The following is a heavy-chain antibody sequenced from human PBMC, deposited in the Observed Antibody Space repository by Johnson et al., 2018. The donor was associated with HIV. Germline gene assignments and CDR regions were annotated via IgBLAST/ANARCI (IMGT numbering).Heavy chain of an antibody. J-gene: IGHJ3*02. CDR3: AKDFGYPRPRDAFDI. V-gene: IGHV3-30*04. Sequence: QVQLVESGGGVVQPGRSLRLSCAASGFTFSSYAMHWVRQAPGKGLEWVAVISYDGSNQYYADSVKGRFTISRDNSKNTLYLQMNSLRAEDTAVYYCAKDFGYPRPRDAFDIWGQGTMVTVSS. D-gene: IGHD5-12*01. CDR2: ISYDGSNQ. CDR1: GFTFSSYA.